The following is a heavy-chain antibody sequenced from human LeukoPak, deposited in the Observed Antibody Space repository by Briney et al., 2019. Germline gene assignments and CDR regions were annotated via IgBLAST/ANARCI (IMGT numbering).Heavy chain of an antibody. V-gene: IGHV1-18*01. CDR1: GYTFTSYG. Sequence: ASVKVSCKASGYTFTSYGISWVRQAPGQGLEWMGWISAYNGNTNYAQKFQGRVTMTRSTSISTAYMELSSLRFEDTAVYYCTRSVRNGHIDYWGQGTLVTVSS. J-gene: IGHJ4*02. CDR3: TRSVRNGHIDY. D-gene: IGHD2-21*01. CDR2: ISAYNGNT.